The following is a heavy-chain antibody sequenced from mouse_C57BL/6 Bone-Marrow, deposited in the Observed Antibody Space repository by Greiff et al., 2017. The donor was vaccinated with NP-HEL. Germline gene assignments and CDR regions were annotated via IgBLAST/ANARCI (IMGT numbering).Heavy chain of an antibody. J-gene: IGHJ3*01. D-gene: IGHD2-1*01. CDR1: GYTFTDYY. Sequence: VQLKQSGPVLVKPGASVKMSCKASGYTFTDYYMNWVKQSPGKRLEWIGVINPYNGGTSYNQKFKGKATLTVDKSSSTAYMELNSLTSEDSAVYYCASLYGNYGFAYWGQGTLVTVSA. V-gene: IGHV1-19*01. CDR3: ASLYGNYGFAY. CDR2: INPYNGGT.